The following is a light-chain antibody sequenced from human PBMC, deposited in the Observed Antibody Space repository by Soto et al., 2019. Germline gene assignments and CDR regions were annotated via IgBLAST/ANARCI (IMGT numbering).Light chain of an antibody. CDR1: NSDVGAYNY. Sequence: QSALTQPASVSGSPGQSITISCTGTNSDVGAYNYVSWYQHYPGKAPKLIIYEVNNRPSGVSTRFSGSKSGNTASLTISGLQAEEAADYRCSSYTSTTTLVFCGGTKLTVL. CDR3: SSYTSTTTLV. J-gene: IGLJ2*01. CDR2: EVN. V-gene: IGLV2-14*01.